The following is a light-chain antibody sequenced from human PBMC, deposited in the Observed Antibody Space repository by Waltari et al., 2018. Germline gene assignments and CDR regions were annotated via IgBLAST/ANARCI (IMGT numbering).Light chain of an antibody. CDR3: QQRRNWPPLT. Sequence: ETVLTQSPATLSLSPGERAPLPCRASEDVSIYLAWYQQKPGQAPRLLIYDASNRATSIPTRFSGSGSGTDFTLTISSLEPEDFALYYCQQRRNWPPLTFGGGTKVE. CDR1: EDVSIY. V-gene: IGKV3-11*01. J-gene: IGKJ4*01. CDR2: DAS.